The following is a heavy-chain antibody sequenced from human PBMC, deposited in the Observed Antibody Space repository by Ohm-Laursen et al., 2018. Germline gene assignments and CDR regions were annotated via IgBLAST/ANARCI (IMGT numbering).Heavy chain of an antibody. Sequence: ESLRISCKGSGYSFTSYWIGWVRQMPGKGLEWMGIIYPGDSDTRYSPSFQGQVTISADKSISTAYLQWSSLKASDTAMYYCARLSALVRSGYYGPYNWFDPWGQGTLVTVSS. CDR3: ARLSALVRSGYYGPYNWFDP. D-gene: IGHD3-3*01. V-gene: IGHV5-51*01. CDR1: GYSFTSYW. J-gene: IGHJ5*02. CDR2: IYPGDSDT.